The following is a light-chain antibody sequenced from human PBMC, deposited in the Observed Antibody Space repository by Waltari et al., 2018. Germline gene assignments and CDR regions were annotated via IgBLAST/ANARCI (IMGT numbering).Light chain of an antibody. J-gene: IGLJ1*01. Sequence: SSELTQDPAVSVALGQTVRITCQGDSLRSFYASWYQQKPGQAPVLVVYGKNNRPSGIPDRVSGSNSGNTASLTITGAQAEDEADYYCNSRDSSGNHFYVFGTGTKVSVL. CDR3: NSRDSSGNHFYV. CDR1: SLRSFY. V-gene: IGLV3-19*01. CDR2: GKN.